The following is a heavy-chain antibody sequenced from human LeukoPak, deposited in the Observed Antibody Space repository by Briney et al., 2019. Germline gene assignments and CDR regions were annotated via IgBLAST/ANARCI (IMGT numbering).Heavy chain of an antibody. V-gene: IGHV3-74*01. CDR3: ARNQEIDYYDSSGFYWGVEY. CDR2: INSDGSSI. CDR1: GFTFSSHW. Sequence: GGSLRLSCAASGFTFSSHWMHWVRQAPGKGLVWVSRINSDGSSISYADSVKGRFTISRDNAKNTLYLQMNSLRAEDTAVYYCARNQEIDYYDSSGFYWGVEYWGQGTLVTVSS. J-gene: IGHJ4*02. D-gene: IGHD3-22*01.